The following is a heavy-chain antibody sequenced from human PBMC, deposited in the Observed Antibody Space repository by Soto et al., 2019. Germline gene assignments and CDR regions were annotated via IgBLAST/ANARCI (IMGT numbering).Heavy chain of an antibody. J-gene: IGHJ4*02. D-gene: IGHD2-2*01. Sequence: SVNVSCKASGYTFTSYAMHWVRQAPGQRLEWMGWINAGNGNTKYSQKFQGRVTITRDTSASTAYMELSSLRSEDTAVYYCARDGCSSTSCYEEVPDYWGQGTLVTVSS. CDR3: ARDGCSSTSCYEEVPDY. CDR2: INAGNGNT. CDR1: GYTFTSYA. V-gene: IGHV1-3*01.